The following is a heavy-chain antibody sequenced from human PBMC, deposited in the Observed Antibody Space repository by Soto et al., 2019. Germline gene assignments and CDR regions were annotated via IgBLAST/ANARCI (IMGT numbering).Heavy chain of an antibody. CDR2: IYSSGGT. CDR1: GASIRGYY. D-gene: IGHD3-10*02. Sequence: PSETLSLTCTVSGASIRGYYWSWIRQPPGKGLEWIGYIYSSGGTNYNPSLKSRVTITVDSSNNQFSLKLSSVTAADTAVYYCAKDNDRGVINYFDYWGQGTLVTVSS. V-gene: IGHV4-59*12. J-gene: IGHJ4*02. CDR3: AKDNDRGVINYFDY.